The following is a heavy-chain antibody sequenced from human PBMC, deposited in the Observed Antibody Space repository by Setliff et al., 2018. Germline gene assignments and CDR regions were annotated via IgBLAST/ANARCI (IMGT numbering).Heavy chain of an antibody. CDR3: VRDDADNYDAFDN. CDR2: IKQDGSTK. J-gene: IGHJ3*02. D-gene: IGHD3-22*01. Sequence: PGGSLRLSCATSGFILSDTWMSWVRQAPGKGLEWVADIKQDGSTKYYLDSVKGRFTISRDNAKRSLYLQMNGLRADDTGVYYCVRDDADNYDAFDNWGQGTLVTVSS. V-gene: IGHV3-7*01. CDR1: GFILSDTW.